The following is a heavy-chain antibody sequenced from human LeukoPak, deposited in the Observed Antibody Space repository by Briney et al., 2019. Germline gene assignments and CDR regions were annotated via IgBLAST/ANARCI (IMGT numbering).Heavy chain of an antibody. J-gene: IGHJ4*02. CDR1: GGSISSYY. Sequence: PSETPSLTCTVSGGSISSYYWTWIRQPPGKGLEWIGYIYYTGSTNYNPSLKSRVTISVDTSKNQFSLKLSSVTAADTAVYYCARFPGDWNYGGFFDYWGQGTLVTISS. CDR3: ARFPGDWNYGGFFDY. CDR2: IYYTGST. V-gene: IGHV4-59*12. D-gene: IGHD1-7*01.